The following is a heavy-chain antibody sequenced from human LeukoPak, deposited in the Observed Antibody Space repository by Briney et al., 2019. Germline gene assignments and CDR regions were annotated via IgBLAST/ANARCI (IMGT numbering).Heavy chain of an antibody. CDR3: AKGGEATMRDGYNYYYYYMEV. V-gene: IGHV3-23*01. CDR1: GITLSSHA. J-gene: IGHJ6*03. CDR2: ISGSGGHT. D-gene: IGHD5-24*01. Sequence: GGSLRLSCATSGITLSSHAMSWVRQAPGKGLEWVSLISGSGGHTYYGDSVKGRFTISRDNSKNTFYLQMNSLRADDTAVYYCAKGGEATMRDGYNYYYYYMEVWGKGTRVTVSS.